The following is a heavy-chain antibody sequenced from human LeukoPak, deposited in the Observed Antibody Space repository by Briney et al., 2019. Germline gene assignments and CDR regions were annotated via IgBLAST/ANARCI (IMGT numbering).Heavy chain of an antibody. J-gene: IGHJ4*02. V-gene: IGHV4-61*02. CDR1: GGSISSGSYY. D-gene: IGHD6-13*01. CDR2: IYTSGST. Sequence: SETLSHTCTVSGGSISSGSYYWSWIRQPAGKGLERIGRIYTSGSTNYNPSLKSRVTISVDTSKNQFSLKLSSVTAADTAVYYCARGYSSSWFDYWGQGTLVTVSS. CDR3: ARGYSSSWFDY.